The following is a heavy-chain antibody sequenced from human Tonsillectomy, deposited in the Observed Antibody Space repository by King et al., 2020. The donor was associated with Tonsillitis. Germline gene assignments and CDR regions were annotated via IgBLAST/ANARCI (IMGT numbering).Heavy chain of an antibody. Sequence: QVQLVESGAEVKKPGASVKVSCKASGYTFIGYYIHWVRQAPGQGLEWMGWINPNTGGTNYAQRFQGRVTMTRDTSISTAYMELSRLRSDDTAVYYCAREGFGEFGHTEPWFAPWGQGTLVTVSS. CDR3: AREGFGEFGHTEPWFAP. CDR2: INPNTGGT. D-gene: IGHD3-10*01. V-gene: IGHV1-2*02. CDR1: GYTFIGYY. J-gene: IGHJ5*02.